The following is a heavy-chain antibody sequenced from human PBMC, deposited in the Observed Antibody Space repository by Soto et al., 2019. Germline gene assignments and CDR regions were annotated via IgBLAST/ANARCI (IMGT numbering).Heavy chain of an antibody. Sequence: PGGSLRLSCAAYGFTFSSYSMNWVRQAPGKGLEWVSSISSSSSYIYYADSVKGRFTISRDNAKNSLYLQMNSLRAEDTAVYYCARDSVVVPAATDYYYYYGMDVWGQGTTVTVSS. J-gene: IGHJ6*02. V-gene: IGHV3-21*01. CDR3: ARDSVVVPAATDYYYYYGMDV. D-gene: IGHD2-2*01. CDR2: ISSSSSYI. CDR1: GFTFSSYS.